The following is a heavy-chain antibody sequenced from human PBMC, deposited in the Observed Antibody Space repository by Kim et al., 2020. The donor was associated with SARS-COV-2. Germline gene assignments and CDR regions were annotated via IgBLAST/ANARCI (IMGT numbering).Heavy chain of an antibody. V-gene: IGHV3-23*01. D-gene: IGHD2-21*01. J-gene: IGHJ4*02. Sequence: AASVKGRLTISRDNSKNTLYLQMNSLRAEDTAVYYCAKGLLVIAIIEPNQWGQGTLVTVSS. CDR3: AKGLLVIAIIEPNQ.